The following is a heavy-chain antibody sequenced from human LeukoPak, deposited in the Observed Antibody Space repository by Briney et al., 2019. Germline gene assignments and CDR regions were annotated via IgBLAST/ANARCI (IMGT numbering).Heavy chain of an antibody. V-gene: IGHV1-8*01. CDR3: ARSSDYGGNPAWYYYYYMDV. CDR1: GYTFTSYD. CDR2: MNPNSGNT. J-gene: IGHJ6*03. D-gene: IGHD4-23*01. Sequence: GASVKVSCKASGYTFTSYDINWVRQATGQGLEWMGWMNPNSGNTGYAQKLQGRVTMTTDTSTSTAYMELRSLRSDDTAVYYCARSSDYGGNPAWYYYYYMDVWGKGTTVTVSS.